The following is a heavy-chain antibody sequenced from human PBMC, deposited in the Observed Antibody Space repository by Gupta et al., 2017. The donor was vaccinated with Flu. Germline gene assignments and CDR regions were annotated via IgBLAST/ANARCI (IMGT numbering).Heavy chain of an antibody. CDR2: MNPNTGGT. CDR3: ARGSALAVAGLLDY. J-gene: IGHJ4*02. V-gene: IGHV1-2*02. CDR1: GYFLTGYY. Sequence: VQLVQSGAGVKKPGASLRVSCEVSGYFLTGYYMHWLRQAPGQGLEWMGWMNPNTGGTQYAQNFQGRVTMTRDTSISTAFMELSGLTSDDTAIYYCARGSALAVAGLLDYWGQGALVTVSS. D-gene: IGHD6-19*01.